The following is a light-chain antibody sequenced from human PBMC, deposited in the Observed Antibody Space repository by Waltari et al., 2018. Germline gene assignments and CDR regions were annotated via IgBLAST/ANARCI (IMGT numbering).Light chain of an antibody. CDR2: EVS. V-gene: IGLV2-23*02. CDR3: CSYTGGTTLA. J-gene: IGLJ1*01. CDR1: SNDVGSYNL. Sequence: QSALTQPASVSGSPGPSITISCTGSSNDVGSYNLVSWYQQHPGKAPKLMIYEVSKRPSGISNRFSGSKSGNTASLTISGLQAEDEADYYCCSYTGGTTLAFGTGTKVTVL.